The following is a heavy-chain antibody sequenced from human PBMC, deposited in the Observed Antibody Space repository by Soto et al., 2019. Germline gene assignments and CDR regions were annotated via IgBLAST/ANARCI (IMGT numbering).Heavy chain of an antibody. CDR2: IYYRGNT. CDR1: GDSINRDKYY. V-gene: IGHV4-39*01. Sequence: SETLSLTCSVSGDSINRDKYYWGWIRQAPGKGLEWIGSIYYRGNTYYNPSLQTRVTISLDKSKSQFSLKLNSVTAADSAVYFCARREGLATISYYFDFWGQGALVPVAS. J-gene: IGHJ4*02. CDR3: ARREGLATISYYFDF. D-gene: IGHD6-6*01.